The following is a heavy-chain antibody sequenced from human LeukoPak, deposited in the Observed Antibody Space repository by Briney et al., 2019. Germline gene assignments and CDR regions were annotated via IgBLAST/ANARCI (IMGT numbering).Heavy chain of an antibody. V-gene: IGHV3-11*01. D-gene: IGHD2-2*03. J-gene: IGHJ6*03. CDR3: ATHGSAHYYMDV. CDR2: ISSSGSPI. Sequence: PGGSLRLSCAASGFTFSDYYMSWIRQAPGKGLEWVSYISSSGSPIYYADSVKGRFTISRDNSKNTLHLQMNSLRAEDTAVYYCATHGSAHYYMDVWGKGTTVTISS. CDR1: GFTFSDYY.